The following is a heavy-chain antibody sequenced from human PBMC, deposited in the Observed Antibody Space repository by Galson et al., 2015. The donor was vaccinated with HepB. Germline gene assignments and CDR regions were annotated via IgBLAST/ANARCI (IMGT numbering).Heavy chain of an antibody. V-gene: IGHV1-2*02. J-gene: IGHJ5*02. CDR1: GNSFTGYR. CDR2: IEPHRGGT. D-gene: IGHD3-3*01. CDR3: ARSANYDFFRLYPYHNWFDP. Sequence: SVKVCCRASGNSFTGYRMHWLRQAPGQGLEWVGWIEPHRGGTNYAKKFQGRVTMARDTSITTSYMELNNLRSDGTAVYYCARSANYDFFRLYPYHNWFDPWGQGTLVSVSS.